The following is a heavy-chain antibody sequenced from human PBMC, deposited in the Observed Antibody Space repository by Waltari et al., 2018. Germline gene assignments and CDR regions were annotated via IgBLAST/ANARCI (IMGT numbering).Heavy chain of an antibody. J-gene: IGHJ5*02. CDR2: INSAGSST. CDR3: AISLRGLWFDP. Sequence: EVQLVESGGGLVQPGGSLRLSCAASGFTFSSYWMHWVRQAPGKGLVCVSRINSAGSSTSYADSVKGRFTISRDNAKNTLYLQMNSLRAEDTAVYYCAISLRGLWFDPWGQGTLVTVSS. V-gene: IGHV3-74*02. CDR1: GFTFSSYW.